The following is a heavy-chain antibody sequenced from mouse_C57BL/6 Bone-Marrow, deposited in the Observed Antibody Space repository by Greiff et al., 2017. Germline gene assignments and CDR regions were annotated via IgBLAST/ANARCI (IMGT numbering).Heavy chain of an antibody. J-gene: IGHJ3*01. V-gene: IGHV1-81*01. Sequence: VKLVESGAELARPGASVKLSCKASGYTFTSYGISWVKQRTGQGLEWIGEIYPRSGNTYYNEKFKGKATLTADKSSSTAYMELRSLTSEDSAVYFCASYYGSSYPAWFAYWGQGTLVTVSA. CDR3: ASYYGSSYPAWFAY. D-gene: IGHD1-1*01. CDR2: IYPRSGNT. CDR1: GYTFTSYG.